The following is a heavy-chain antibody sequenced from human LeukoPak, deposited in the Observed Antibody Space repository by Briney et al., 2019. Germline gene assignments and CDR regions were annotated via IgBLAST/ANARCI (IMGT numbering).Heavy chain of an antibody. D-gene: IGHD5-18*01. CDR2: IYYRGST. V-gene: IGHV4-59*08. J-gene: IGHJ4*02. Sequence: SETLSLTCTVSGASISSYYWSWIRQPPGKGLEWIGYIYYRGSTSYNPSLKSRVTISVDASKDQFSLKLSSVTAADTAVYYCARTGYNYDHRIDYWGQGTLVTVSS. CDR3: ARTGYNYDHRIDY. CDR1: GASISSYY.